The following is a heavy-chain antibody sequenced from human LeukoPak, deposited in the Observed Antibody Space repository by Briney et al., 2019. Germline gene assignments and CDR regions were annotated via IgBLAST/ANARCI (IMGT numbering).Heavy chain of an antibody. Sequence: LRLSCAASGFTFSDYYMSWIRQAPGKGLEWIGEINHSGSTNYNPSLTRGGTISVDTSKTQFSLKLSSVTAADTAVYYCARRIQLWLIDYWGQGTLVTVSS. CDR1: GFTFSDYY. V-gene: IGHV4-34*01. CDR2: INHSGST. D-gene: IGHD5-18*01. CDR3: ARRIQLWLIDY. J-gene: IGHJ4*02.